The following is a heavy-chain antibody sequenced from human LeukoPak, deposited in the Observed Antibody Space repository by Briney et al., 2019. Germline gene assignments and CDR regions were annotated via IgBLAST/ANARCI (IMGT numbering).Heavy chain of an antibody. CDR2: ITGSGGST. V-gene: IGHV3-23*01. J-gene: IGHJ6*03. Sequence: QTGGSLRLSCAASGFAFSTYAMSWVRQAPGKGLEWVSTITGSGGSTYYTDSVKGRFTISRDNSKNTLYLQMNSLRAEDTAVYYCAKVEGGFGGVIVPLGYYYYMDVWGKGTTVTVSS. D-gene: IGHD3-16*02. CDR3: AKVEGGFGGVIVPLGYYYYMDV. CDR1: GFAFSTYA.